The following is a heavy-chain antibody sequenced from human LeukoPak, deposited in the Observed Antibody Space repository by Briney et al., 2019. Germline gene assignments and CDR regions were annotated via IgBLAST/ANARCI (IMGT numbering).Heavy chain of an antibody. CDR3: ARSRRVNSDGAFDI. Sequence: SVKVSCKASGGTFSSYAISWVRQAPGQGLEWMGGIIPISGTANYAQKFQGRVTITTDESTSTAYMELSSLRSEDTAVYYCARSRRVNSDGAFDIWGQGTMVTVSS. V-gene: IGHV1-69*05. CDR1: GGTFSSYA. CDR2: IIPISGTA. D-gene: IGHD2-15*01. J-gene: IGHJ3*02.